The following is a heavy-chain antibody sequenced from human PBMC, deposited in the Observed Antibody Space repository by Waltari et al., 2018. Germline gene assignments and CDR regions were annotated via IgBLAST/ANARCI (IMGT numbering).Heavy chain of an antibody. CDR1: GFSFSSYE. CDR2: ISNSGSSM. CDR3: ARPSTEYYYYYYYMDV. J-gene: IGHJ6*03. V-gene: IGHV3-48*03. Sequence: EVQVVESGGGLVQPGGSLRLSCEAAGFSFSSYEMNWVRQAPGKGLEWISYISNSGSSMSYADSVKGRFTISRDNAKNSLYLEMNSLRAEDTAVYYCARPSTEYYYYYYYMDVWGKGTTVTVS.